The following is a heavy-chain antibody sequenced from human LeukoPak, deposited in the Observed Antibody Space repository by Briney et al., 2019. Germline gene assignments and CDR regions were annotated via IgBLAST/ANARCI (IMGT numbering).Heavy chain of an antibody. J-gene: IGHJ2*01. D-gene: IGHD4-17*01. CDR3: AREGGRMTPVTQGGGYSDR. CDR1: GGSISSGGYY. CDR2: MYYSGST. V-gene: IGHV4-31*03. Sequence: SETLSLTCTVSGGSISSGGYYWSWIRQHPGKGLEWFGYMYYSGSTYYTPSLKSRVPISVVTSKNQFSLKLSSGSAADTAVYEGAREGGRMTPVTQGGGYSDRWGRGTLVTVSS.